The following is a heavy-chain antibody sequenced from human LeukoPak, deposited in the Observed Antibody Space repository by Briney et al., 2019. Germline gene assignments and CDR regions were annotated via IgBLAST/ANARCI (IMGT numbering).Heavy chain of an antibody. Sequence: PVKVSCKASGGTFSSYAISWVRQAPGQGLEWMGGIIPIFGTANYAQKFQGRVTITADKSTSTAYMELSSLRSEDTAVYYCAREDGPGSRVGYMDVWGKGTTVTVSS. V-gene: IGHV1-69*06. CDR3: AREDGPGSRVGYMDV. CDR1: GGTFSSYA. CDR2: IIPIFGTA. J-gene: IGHJ6*04. D-gene: IGHD3-10*01.